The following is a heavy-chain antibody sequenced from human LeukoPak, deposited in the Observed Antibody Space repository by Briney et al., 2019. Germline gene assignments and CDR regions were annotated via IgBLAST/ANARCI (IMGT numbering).Heavy chain of an antibody. D-gene: IGHD7-27*01. CDR3: WGNYYYYMDV. CDR2: IRSKAYGGTT. CDR1: GFTFGDYA. J-gene: IGHJ6*03. V-gene: IGHV3-49*04. Sequence: GGSLRLFCTASGFTFGDYAMSWVRQAPGKGLEWVGFIRSKAYGGTTEYAASVKGRFTISRDDSKSIAYLQMNSLKTEDTAVYYCWGNYYYYMDVWGKGTTVTVSS.